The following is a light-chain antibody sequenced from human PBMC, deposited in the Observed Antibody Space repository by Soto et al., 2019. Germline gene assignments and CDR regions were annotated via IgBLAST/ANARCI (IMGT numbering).Light chain of an antibody. CDR1: ESIRTW. Sequence: DIQMTQSPTTLSASIGDRVTITCRASESIRTWLAWYQHKPGKAPKFLIYDASTLESGVPSRFSGSGSGTEFTLTISSLQFDDSAVYYCQQYNNWWTFGQGTKVDIK. CDR2: DAS. CDR3: QQYNNWWT. V-gene: IGKV1-5*01. J-gene: IGKJ1*01.